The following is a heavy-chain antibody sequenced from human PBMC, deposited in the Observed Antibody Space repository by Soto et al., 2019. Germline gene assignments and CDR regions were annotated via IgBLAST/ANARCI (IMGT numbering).Heavy chain of an antibody. CDR2: ISSSGSTI. J-gene: IGHJ3*02. Sequence: GSLRLSCAASGFTFSDYYMSWIRQAPGKGLEWVSYISSSGSTIYYADSVKGRFTISRDNAKNSLYLQMNSLRAEDTAVYYCAREAYGDHNDDAFDIWGQGTMVTVSS. CDR1: GFTFSDYY. D-gene: IGHD4-17*01. V-gene: IGHV3-11*01. CDR3: AREAYGDHNDDAFDI.